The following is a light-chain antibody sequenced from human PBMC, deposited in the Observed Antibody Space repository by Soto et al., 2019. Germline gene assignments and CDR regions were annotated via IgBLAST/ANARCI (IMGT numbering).Light chain of an antibody. CDR3: QQYNKWPRT. Sequence: ETVMTQSPATLSVSPGERATLSCRASQSVSSALAWYQQKPGLPPRILMYDASTRATGIPARFSGSGSGTDFTLTISSLQSQDFAVYYCQQYNKWPRTFGQGTKVDIK. CDR1: QSVSSA. J-gene: IGKJ1*01. CDR2: DAS. V-gene: IGKV3-15*01.